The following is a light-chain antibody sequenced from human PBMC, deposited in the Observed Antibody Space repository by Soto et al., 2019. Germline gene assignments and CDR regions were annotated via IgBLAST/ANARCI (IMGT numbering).Light chain of an antibody. V-gene: IGLV1-40*01. Sequence: QSVLTQPTSVSGAPGQRVTISSTGSSSNIGAGYDVHWYQQLPGTAPKLLIYGNSNRPSGVPDRFSGSKSGTSASLAITGLQAEDEADYYCQSYDSSLSGSGVFGGGTKLTVL. CDR3: QSYDSSLSGSGV. CDR2: GNS. J-gene: IGLJ3*02. CDR1: SSNIGAGYD.